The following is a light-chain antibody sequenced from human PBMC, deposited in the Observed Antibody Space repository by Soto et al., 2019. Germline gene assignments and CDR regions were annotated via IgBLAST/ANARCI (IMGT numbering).Light chain of an antibody. CDR3: TSYAGSNIWV. CDR1: SSDVGAYNY. CDR2: EVN. J-gene: IGLJ3*02. Sequence: QSALTQPPSASGSPGQSVTISCTGTSSDVGAYNYVSWYQQYPGKAPKLMIYEVNKRPSGVPDRFSGSKSGKTASLTVSGVQAEGGGCYHCTSYAGSNIWVFGGGTKLTVL. V-gene: IGLV2-8*01.